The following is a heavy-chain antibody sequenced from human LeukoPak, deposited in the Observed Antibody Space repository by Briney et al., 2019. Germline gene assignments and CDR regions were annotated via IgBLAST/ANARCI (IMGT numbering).Heavy chain of an antibody. V-gene: IGHV4-34*01. CDR3: ASGRRVYGSGSYLRNWFDH. CDR2: INHSGST. J-gene: IGHJ5*02. CDR1: GGSFCGYY. D-gene: IGHD3-10*01. Sequence: SETLSLTCAVSGGSFCGYYWRWIRHRPGKGLEWMGVINHSGSTNHNPSLKSRVTISVDTSKNQFSLKLSSVTAADTAVYYCASGRRVYGSGSYLRNWFDHWGQGTLVTVSS.